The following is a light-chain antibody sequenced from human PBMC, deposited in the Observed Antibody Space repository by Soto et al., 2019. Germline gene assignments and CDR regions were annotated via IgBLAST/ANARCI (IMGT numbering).Light chain of an antibody. Sequence: EIGLTQSPGTVSLSPGERATLSCRATESISSSYLAWYQQKPGQAPRLLIYGASSRATGIPDRFSGSGSGTDFTLTISSLEPEDFAVYYCQQYVSSPRTFGQGTKVDIK. CDR2: GAS. CDR1: ESISSSY. CDR3: QQYVSSPRT. V-gene: IGKV3-20*01. J-gene: IGKJ1*01.